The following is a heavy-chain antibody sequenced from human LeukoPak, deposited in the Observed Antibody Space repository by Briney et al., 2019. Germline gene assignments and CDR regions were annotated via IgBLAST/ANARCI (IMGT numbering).Heavy chain of an antibody. CDR2: INHSGST. CDR3: ARGGLAYSSSSRPDWFDP. J-gene: IGHJ5*02. Sequence: SETLSLTCAVYGGSFSGYYWSWIRQPPGKGLEWIGEINHSGSTNYNPSLKSRVTISVDTSKNQFSLKLSSVTAADTAVYYCARGGLAYSSSSRPDWFDPWGQGTLVTVSS. D-gene: IGHD6-6*01. V-gene: IGHV4-34*01. CDR1: GGSFSGYY.